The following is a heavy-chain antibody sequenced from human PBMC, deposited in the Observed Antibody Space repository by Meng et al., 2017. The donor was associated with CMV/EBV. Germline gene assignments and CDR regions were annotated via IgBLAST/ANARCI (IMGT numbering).Heavy chain of an antibody. V-gene: IGHV4-39*02. CDR2: IYYSGST. D-gene: IGHD3-3*01. CDR3: ARDRTIFGVRNYYYYGMDV. CDR1: GGSISSSSYY. Sequence: GSLRLSCTVSGGSISSSSYYWGWIRQPPGKGLEWIGSIYYSGSTYYNPSLKSRVTISVDTSKNQFSLKLSSVTAADTAVYYCARDRTIFGVRNYYYYGMDVWGQGTTVTVSS. J-gene: IGHJ6*02.